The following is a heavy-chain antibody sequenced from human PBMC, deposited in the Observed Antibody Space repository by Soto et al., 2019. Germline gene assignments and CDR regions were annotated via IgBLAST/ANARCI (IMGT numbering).Heavy chain of an antibody. V-gene: IGHV5-51*01. CDR2: IYPGDSDT. CDR1: GYSFTIYC. CDR3: ARGYCTTTICDPWFDP. J-gene: IGHJ5*02. D-gene: IGHD2-2*01. Sequence: PGESLKISGTGVGYSFTIYCIGWVLQRPGKGLEWMGIIYPGDSDTRYSPSFQGQVTISADKSITTAYLQWSSLKASDTAMYYCARGYCTTTICDPWFDPWGQGTLVTVSS.